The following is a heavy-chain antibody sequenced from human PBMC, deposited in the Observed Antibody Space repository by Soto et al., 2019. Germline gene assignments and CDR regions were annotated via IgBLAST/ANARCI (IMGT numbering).Heavy chain of an antibody. CDR1: GLTISTSG. V-gene: IGHV3-30*18. Sequence: GGSLRLSCVASGLTISTSGMHWVRQAPDKGLEWVAVISFHESDKFYADTVKGRFIISRDTSKNTLYLQMNGLRVEDTALYYCAKDWDAFDIWGPGTMVTVSS. J-gene: IGHJ3*02. CDR2: ISFHESDK. CDR3: AKDWDAFDI.